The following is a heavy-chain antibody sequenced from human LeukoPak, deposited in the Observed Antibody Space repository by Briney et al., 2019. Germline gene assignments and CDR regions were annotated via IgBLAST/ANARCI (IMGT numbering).Heavy chain of an antibody. CDR3: ATRRDGYNPFDY. V-gene: IGHV1-69-2*01. D-gene: IGHD5-24*01. J-gene: IGHJ4*02. CDR2: VDPEDGET. Sequence: GASVKVSCKASGYTFTDYYMHWVQQAPGKGLEWMGRVDPEDGETIYAEKFQGRVTITADTSTDTAYMELSSLRSEDTAVYYCATRRDGYNPFDYWGQGTLVTVSS. CDR1: GYTFTDYY.